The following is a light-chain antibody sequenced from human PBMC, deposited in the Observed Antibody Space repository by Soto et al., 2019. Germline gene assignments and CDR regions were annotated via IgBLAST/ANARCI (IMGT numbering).Light chain of an antibody. J-gene: IGLJ1*01. CDR1: SGDVGGYNY. Sequence: QSGLTQPASVSGSPGQSITISCTGTSGDVGGYNYVSWYQQHPGKAPKLMIYEVSNRPSGVSNRFSGSKSGNTASLTISGLQAEDEADYYCSSYTSSSTLGYVFGTGTKVTV. V-gene: IGLV2-14*01. CDR2: EVS. CDR3: SSYTSSSTLGYV.